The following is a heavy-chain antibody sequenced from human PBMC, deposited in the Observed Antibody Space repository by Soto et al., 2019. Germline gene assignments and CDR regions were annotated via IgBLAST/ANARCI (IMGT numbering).Heavy chain of an antibody. CDR3: ASRNYYASGSYYWYYFDY. CDR1: GLIFNNYA. CDR2: ISGSGDST. V-gene: IGHV3-23*01. J-gene: IGHJ4*02. D-gene: IGHD3-10*01. Sequence: EVQLLESGGDLVQPGGSLRLSCAASGLIFNNYAMSWVRQAPGRGLQWVSGISGSGDSTYYADSVKGRFTISRDNSKNTLYLQMNSLRAEDTALYYCASRNYYASGSYYWYYFDYWGQGTLVTVSS.